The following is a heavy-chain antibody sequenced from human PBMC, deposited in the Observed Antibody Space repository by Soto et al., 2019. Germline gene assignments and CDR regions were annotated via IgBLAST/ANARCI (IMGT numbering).Heavy chain of an antibody. CDR3: AQRLRDYGLGRERANYFHP. Sequence: QITLKESGPTLVRPTQTLTLTCTFSGFSLSTTGVGVGWIRQPPGKALEWLALIYWDDDKRYSPSLKSRLTITKDTSKNEVILTMTNMDPVDTATDYCAQRLRDYGLGRERANYFHPWGQGTLVTVSS. CDR1: GFSLSTTGVG. J-gene: IGHJ5*02. CDR2: IYWDDDK. V-gene: IGHV2-5*02. D-gene: IGHD3-10*01.